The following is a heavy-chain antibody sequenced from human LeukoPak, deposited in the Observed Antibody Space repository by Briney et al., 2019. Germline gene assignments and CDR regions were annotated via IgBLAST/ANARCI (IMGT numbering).Heavy chain of an antibody. CDR1: GYTFTGYY. Sequence: ASVKVSCKASGYTFTGYYVHWVRQAPGQGLEWMGWINPYSGDTNYAQKFQGRVTMTRDTPISTAYMELSSLKSDDTAVYCARVAMSGIGSDDFWGQGTLVTASS. V-gene: IGHV1-2*02. D-gene: IGHD1-26*01. J-gene: IGHJ4*02. CDR3: ARVAMSGIGSDDF. CDR2: INPYSGDT.